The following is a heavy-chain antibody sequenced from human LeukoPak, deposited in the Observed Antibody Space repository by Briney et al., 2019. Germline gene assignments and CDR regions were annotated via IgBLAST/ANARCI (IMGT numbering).Heavy chain of an antibody. CDR3: SSSSFNGDAMDV. V-gene: IGHV1-24*01. D-gene: IGHD2-8*01. Sequence: ASVTVSRKVSGNTLSELSMHWVRQAPGKGLEWMGRFYPEDGETIYAQKFHGRVTLTEDTSTDTAYMELGSLRSEDSAVYYCSSSSFNGDAMDVWGQGTTVTVSS. J-gene: IGHJ6*02. CDR2: FYPEDGET. CDR1: GNTLSELS.